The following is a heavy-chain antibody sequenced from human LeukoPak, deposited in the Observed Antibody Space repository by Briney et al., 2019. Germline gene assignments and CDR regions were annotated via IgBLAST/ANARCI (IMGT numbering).Heavy chain of an antibody. CDR1: GCTFSIFA. Sequence: GGSLRLSCAASGCTFSIFAMCWVRQAPGKGLDWVSDISGTGDTTYYADSVKGRFTISRDNSKNTLFLQMNSLSVEDTAVYYCAKGVRSYESGDYGDSWGKGILVTVSS. CDR2: ISGTGDTT. CDR3: AKGVRSYESGDYGDS. D-gene: IGHD3-22*01. J-gene: IGHJ4*02. V-gene: IGHV3-23*01.